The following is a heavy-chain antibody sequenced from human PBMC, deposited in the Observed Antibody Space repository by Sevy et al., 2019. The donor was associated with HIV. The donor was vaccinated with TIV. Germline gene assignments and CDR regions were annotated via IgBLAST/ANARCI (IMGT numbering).Heavy chain of an antibody. D-gene: IGHD1-26*01. V-gene: IGHV3-7*01. J-gene: IGHJ4*01. CDR1: RLTFKTYW. CDR3: ARDSPGYGGYSY. CDR2: IKEDGSAK. Sequence: GGSLRLSCAASRLTFKTYWMSWVRQAPGKGLEWVGNIKEDGSAKYYADSVRGRFTISRDNAKNSLYLQMSSLRVEDTAVYYCARDSPGYGGYSYWGQGTLVTVSS.